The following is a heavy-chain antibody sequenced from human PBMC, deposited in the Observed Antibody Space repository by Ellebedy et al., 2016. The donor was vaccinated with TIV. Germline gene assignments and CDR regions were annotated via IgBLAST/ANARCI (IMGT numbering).Heavy chain of an antibody. V-gene: IGHV3-21*01. D-gene: IGHD4-17*01. CDR3: ARAPRGTVTTWIDY. CDR1: GFTFSSYS. CDR2: ISSSSSYI. J-gene: IGHJ4*02. Sequence: GESLKISCAASGFTFSSYSMNWVRQAPGKGLEWVSSISSSSSYIYYADSVKGRFTISRDNAKNSLYLQTNSLRAEDTAVYYCARAPRGTVTTWIDYWGQGTLVTVSS.